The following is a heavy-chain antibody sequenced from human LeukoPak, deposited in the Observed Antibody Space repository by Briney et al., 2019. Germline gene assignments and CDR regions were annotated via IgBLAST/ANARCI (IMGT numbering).Heavy chain of an antibody. CDR1: GGSISSGGYY. J-gene: IGHJ4*02. Sequence: SQTLSLTCTVSGGSISSGGYYWSWIRQHPGKGLEWIGYIYYSGSTYYNPSLKSRVTISVDTSKNQFSLKLSSVTAADTAVYYCARRMGVPAAPYYFDYWGQGTLVTVSS. CDR3: ARRMGVPAAPYYFDY. D-gene: IGHD2-2*01. V-gene: IGHV4-31*03. CDR2: IYYSGST.